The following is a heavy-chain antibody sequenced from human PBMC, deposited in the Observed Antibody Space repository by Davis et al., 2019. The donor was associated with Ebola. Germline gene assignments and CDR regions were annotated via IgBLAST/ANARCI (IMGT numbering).Heavy chain of an antibody. Sequence: PGESLKISCAASGFTFSSYEMNWVRQAPGKGLEWVSYISSSGSTIYYADSVKGRFTISRDNAKNSLYLQMNSLRAEDTAVYYCARCRWVVAAHTYGMDVWGQGTTVTVSS. CDR3: ARCRWVVAAHTYGMDV. CDR1: GFTFSSYE. V-gene: IGHV3-48*03. D-gene: IGHD2-15*01. CDR2: ISSSGSTI. J-gene: IGHJ6*02.